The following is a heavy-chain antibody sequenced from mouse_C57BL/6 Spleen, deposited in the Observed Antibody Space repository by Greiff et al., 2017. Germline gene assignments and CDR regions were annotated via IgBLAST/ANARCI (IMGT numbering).Heavy chain of an antibody. V-gene: IGHV1-53*01. CDR2: INPGNGGT. D-gene: IGHD4-1*01. CDR3: ARSASNWVFDY. J-gene: IGHJ2*01. Sequence: QVQLQQPGTELVKPGASVKLSCKASGYTFTSYWMHWVKQRPGQGLEWIGNINPGNGGTNYNGKFKGKATLTADKSSSTAYLQLSSLTSEDSAVYFCARSASNWVFDYWGQGTTLTVSS. CDR1: GYTFTSYW.